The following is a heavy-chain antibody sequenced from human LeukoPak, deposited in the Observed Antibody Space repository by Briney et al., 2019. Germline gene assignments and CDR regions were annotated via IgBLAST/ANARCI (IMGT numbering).Heavy chain of an antibody. CDR1: GFTFSSYW. D-gene: IGHD6-13*01. Sequence: GGSLRLSCAASGFTFSSYWLSWVRQAPGKGLEWVSAISGSGGSTYYADSVKGRFTISRDNSKNTLYLQMNSLRAEDTAVYYCARGIAEFDYWGQGTLVTVSS. CDR2: ISGSGGST. CDR3: ARGIAEFDY. J-gene: IGHJ4*02. V-gene: IGHV3-23*01.